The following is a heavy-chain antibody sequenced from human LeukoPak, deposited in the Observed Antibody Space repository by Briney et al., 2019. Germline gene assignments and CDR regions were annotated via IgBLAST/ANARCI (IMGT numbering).Heavy chain of an antibody. J-gene: IGHJ6*02. CDR2: INHSGST. D-gene: IGHD1-1*01. CDR3: ARRRSNWNDVFYYYYGMDV. Sequence: PSETLSLTCAVYGGSFSGYYWSWIRQPPGKGLEWIGEINHSGSTNYNPSLKSRVTISVDTSKNQFSLKLSSVTAADTAVYYCARRRSNWNDVFYYYYGMDVWGQGTTVTVSS. CDR1: GGSFSGYY. V-gene: IGHV4-34*01.